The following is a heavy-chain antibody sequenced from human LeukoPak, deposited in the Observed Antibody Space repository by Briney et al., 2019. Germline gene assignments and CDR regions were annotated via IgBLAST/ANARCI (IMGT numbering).Heavy chain of an antibody. CDR1: GYSFTSYW. V-gene: IGHV5-51*01. D-gene: IGHD2-15*01. CDR3: ARAPLQYCSGGSCQSPPDY. Sequence: GESLKISCKGSGYSFTSYWIGWVRQMPGKGLEWMGIIYPGDSDTRYSPSFQGQVTISADKSISTAYLQWSSLKASGTAMYYCARAPLQYCSGGSCQSPPDYWGQGTLVTVSS. J-gene: IGHJ4*02. CDR2: IYPGDSDT.